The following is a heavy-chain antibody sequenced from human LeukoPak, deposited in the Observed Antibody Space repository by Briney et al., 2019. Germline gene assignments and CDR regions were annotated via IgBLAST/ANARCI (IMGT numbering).Heavy chain of an antibody. CDR1: RGTFSSYA. CDR2: IIPIFGKA. CDR3: ARDHDVVVDI. Sequence: SVKVSCKASRGTFSSYAISWVRQAPGQGLEWMGGIIPIFGKANYAQKLQGRVTMTTDTSTSTAYMELRSLRSDDTAVYYCARDHDVVVDIWGQGTMVTVSS. J-gene: IGHJ3*02. V-gene: IGHV1-69*05. D-gene: IGHD2-21*01.